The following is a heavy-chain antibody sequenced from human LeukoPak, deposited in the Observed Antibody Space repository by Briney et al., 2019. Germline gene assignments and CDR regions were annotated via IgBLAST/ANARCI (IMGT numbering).Heavy chain of an antibody. V-gene: IGHV3-30*02. CDR3: AKDHYSSGCNWSDP. D-gene: IGHD6-19*01. CDR2: IRYDGSNK. J-gene: IGHJ5*02. CDR1: GFTFSSYG. Sequence: GGSLRLSCAASGFTFSSYGMHWVRQAPGKGLEWVAFIRYDGSNKYYADSVKGRFTISRDNSKNTLYLQMNSLRAEDTAVYYCAKDHYSSGCNWSDPWGQGTLVTVSS.